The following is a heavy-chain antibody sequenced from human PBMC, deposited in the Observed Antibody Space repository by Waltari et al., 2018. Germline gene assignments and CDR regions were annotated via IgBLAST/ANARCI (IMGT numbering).Heavy chain of an antibody. CDR1: GFTFSSYS. D-gene: IGHD3-22*01. V-gene: IGHV3-21*01. CDR2: ISSSSSYI. J-gene: IGHJ4*02. CDR3: ARSGYSSGYYHY. Sequence: EVQLVESGGGLVKPGGSLRLSCAASGFTFSSYSMNRVRQAPGKGLEWVSSISSSSSYIYYADSVKGRFTISRDNAKNSLYLQMNSLRAEDTAVYYCARSGYSSGYYHYWGQGTLVTVSS.